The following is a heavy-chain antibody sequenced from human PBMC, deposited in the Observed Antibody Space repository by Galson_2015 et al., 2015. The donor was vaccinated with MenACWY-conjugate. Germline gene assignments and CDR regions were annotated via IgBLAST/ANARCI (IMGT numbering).Heavy chain of an antibody. V-gene: IGHV3-33*01. CDR3: AREAEAMGDWYFDL. J-gene: IGHJ2*01. CDR1: GFTFSSYG. D-gene: IGHD6-25*01. Sequence: SLRLSCAASGFTFSSYGMHWVRQAPGKGLEWVAVIWSDGSNKYSADSVKGRFTISRDNSKDALFLQMNSLRVDDTAVYYCAREAEAMGDWYFDLWGRGTLVTVSS. CDR2: IWSDGSNK.